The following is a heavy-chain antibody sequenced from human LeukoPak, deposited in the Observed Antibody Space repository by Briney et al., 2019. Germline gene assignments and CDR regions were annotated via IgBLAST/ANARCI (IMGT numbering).Heavy chain of an antibody. D-gene: IGHD3-3*01. CDR3: AKDFWSATYYFDY. CDR1: GVTFSGYD. J-gene: IGHJ4*02. CDR2: ISYDGSNK. Sequence: GGSLRLSSAASGVTFSGYDIHWVRQAPGKGLEWVAVISYDGSNKYYADSVKGRFTISRDNSKNTLYLQMTSLRAEDTAVYYCAKDFWSATYYFDYWGQGTLVTVSS. V-gene: IGHV3-30*18.